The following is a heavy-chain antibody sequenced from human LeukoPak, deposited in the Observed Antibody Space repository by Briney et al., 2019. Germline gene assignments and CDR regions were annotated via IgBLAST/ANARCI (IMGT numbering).Heavy chain of an antibody. CDR3: AREQESYYYDSSGYYPDY. Sequence: RASVKVSCKASGYTFTSYDISWVRQAPGQGLEWMGWISAYNGNTNYAQKLQGRVTMTTDTSTSTAYMELRSLRSDDTAVYYCAREQESYYYDSSGYYPDYWGQGTLVTVSS. CDR2: ISAYNGNT. CDR1: GYTFTSYD. D-gene: IGHD3-22*01. J-gene: IGHJ4*02. V-gene: IGHV1-18*01.